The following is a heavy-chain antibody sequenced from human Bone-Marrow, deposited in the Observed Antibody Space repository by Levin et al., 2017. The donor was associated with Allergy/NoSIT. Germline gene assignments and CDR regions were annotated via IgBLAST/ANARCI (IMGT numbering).Heavy chain of an antibody. D-gene: IGHD2-8*01. J-gene: IGHJ6*02. CDR2: IYYSGST. CDR1: GGSISSYY. V-gene: IGHV4-59*08. CDR3: ARLGNGYYYGMDV. Sequence: SQTLSLTCTVSGGSISSYYWSWIRQPPGKGLEWIGYIYYSGSTNYNPSLKSRVTISVDTYKNQFSLKLSSVTAADTAVYYCARLGNGYYYGMDVWGQGTTVTVSS.